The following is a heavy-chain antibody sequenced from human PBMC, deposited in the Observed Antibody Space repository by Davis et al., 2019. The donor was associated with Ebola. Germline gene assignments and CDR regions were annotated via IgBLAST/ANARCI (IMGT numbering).Heavy chain of an antibody. Sequence: GGSLRLSCAASGFTFSSYWIHWVRQAPGKGLEWVANIKQDGSEKYYVDSVKGRFTISRDNAKNSLYLQMNSLRAEDTAVYYCARDTGTTWWSLGYWGQGTLVTVSS. V-gene: IGHV3-7*01. J-gene: IGHJ4*02. CDR1: GFTFSSYW. CDR3: ARDTGTTWWSLGY. D-gene: IGHD1-1*01. CDR2: IKQDGSEK.